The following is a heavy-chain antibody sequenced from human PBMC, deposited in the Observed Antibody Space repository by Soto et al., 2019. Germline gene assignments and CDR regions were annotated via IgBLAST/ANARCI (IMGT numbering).Heavy chain of an antibody. CDR1: GYTFTSYG. CDR3: ASRVVPAAMWPFDY. CDR2: ISAYNGNT. Sequence: GASVKVSCKASGYTFTSYGISWVRQAPGQGLEWMGWISAYNGNTNYAQKLQGRVTMTTDTSTSTAYMELRSLRSEDTAVYYCASRVVPAAMWPFDYWGQGTLVTVSS. V-gene: IGHV1-18*04. D-gene: IGHD2-2*01. J-gene: IGHJ4*02.